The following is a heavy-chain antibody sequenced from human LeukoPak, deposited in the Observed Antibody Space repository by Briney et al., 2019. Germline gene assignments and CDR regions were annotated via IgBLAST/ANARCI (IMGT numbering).Heavy chain of an antibody. Sequence: SETLSLTCTVSGGSISSSSYYWGCIRQPPGKGLECIGSIYYSGSTYYNPSLKSRVTISVDTSKNQFSLKLSSVTAADTAVYYCARTRITIFGVVQDELDYWGQGTLVTVSS. CDR1: GGSISSSSYY. V-gene: IGHV4-39*01. D-gene: IGHD3-3*01. CDR3: ARTRITIFGVVQDELDY. J-gene: IGHJ4*02. CDR2: IYYSGST.